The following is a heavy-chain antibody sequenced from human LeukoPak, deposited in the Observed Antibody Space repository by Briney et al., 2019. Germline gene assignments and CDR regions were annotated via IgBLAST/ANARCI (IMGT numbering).Heavy chain of an antibody. V-gene: IGHV1-2*02. CDR3: ARDKGGSSGLFDP. Sequence: ASVKVSCTTSGYTFPAYYIHWVRQAPGQGLEWMGWINPNSGGTKYAQKFQGRVIMTRTTSINTAYLDLDGLRSDDTAVYYCARDKGGSSGLFDPWGQGTLVTVSS. J-gene: IGHJ5*02. CDR2: INPNSGGT. D-gene: IGHD6-25*01. CDR1: GYTFPAYY.